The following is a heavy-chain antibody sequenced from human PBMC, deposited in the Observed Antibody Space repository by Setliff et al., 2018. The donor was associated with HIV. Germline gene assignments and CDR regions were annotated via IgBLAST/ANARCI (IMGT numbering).Heavy chain of an antibody. D-gene: IGHD3-3*01. CDR1: GGSMNSSSYY. V-gene: IGHV4-39*01. J-gene: IGHJ5*02. CDR3: SRSDFWVGYTALYNWFDP. Sequence: PSETLSLTCTVSGGSMNSSSYYWGWIRQPPGKGLEWLGSIYYSGKTYGNPSLKSRVTLSVDTSKNQFFLKLNSVTAADTAVYYCSRSDFWVGYTALYNWFDPWGQGTLVTVSS. CDR2: IYYSGKT.